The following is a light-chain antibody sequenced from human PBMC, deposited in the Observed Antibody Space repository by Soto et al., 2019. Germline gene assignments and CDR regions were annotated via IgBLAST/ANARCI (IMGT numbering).Light chain of an antibody. Sequence: QSALTQPRSVSGSPGQSVTISCTGTSSDVGGYNYVSWHQQHPGKAPKLMIYDVSKRPSGVPDRFSGSKSGNTASLTISGLQAEDEADYYCCSYAGSYTFHVFGTGTKLTVL. J-gene: IGLJ1*01. CDR2: DVS. CDR1: SSDVGGYNY. CDR3: CSYAGSYTFHV. V-gene: IGLV2-11*01.